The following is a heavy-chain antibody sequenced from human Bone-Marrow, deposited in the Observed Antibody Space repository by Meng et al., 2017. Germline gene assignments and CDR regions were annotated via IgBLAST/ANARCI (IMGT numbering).Heavy chain of an antibody. Sequence: GESLKISCAASGFTFSSYWMSWVRQAPGKGLEWVANIKQDGSEKYYVDSVKGRFTISRDNAKNSLYLQMNSLRAEDTAVYYCAKWQYYYDSSGYNGADYWGQGTLVTVSS. CDR2: IKQDGSEK. CDR3: AKWQYYYDSSGYNGADY. D-gene: IGHD3-22*01. CDR1: GFTFSSYW. V-gene: IGHV3-7*03. J-gene: IGHJ4*02.